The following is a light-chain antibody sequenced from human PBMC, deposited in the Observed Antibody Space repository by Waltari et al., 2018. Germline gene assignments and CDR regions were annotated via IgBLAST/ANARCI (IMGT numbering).Light chain of an antibody. V-gene: IGLV2-14*01. Sequence: QSALTQPASVSGSPGQSITISCTGTSSDVGGYNHVSWYQQDPGKVPKLIIYDVSERPSGVSDRFSVSKSGNTASLTISGVQAEDETDYYCSSYTNRNTLMFGGGTKLTVL. CDR1: SSDVGGYNH. CDR2: DVS. CDR3: SSYTNRNTLM. J-gene: IGLJ3*02.